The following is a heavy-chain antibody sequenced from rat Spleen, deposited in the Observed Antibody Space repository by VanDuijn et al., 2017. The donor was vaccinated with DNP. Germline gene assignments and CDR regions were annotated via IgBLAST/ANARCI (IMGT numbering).Heavy chain of an antibody. V-gene: IGHV2-16*01. D-gene: IGHD1-4*01. CDR3: ARSVNYPGAMDA. CDR2: IWSGGSP. Sequence: QVQLKESGPGLVQPSQTLSLTCTVSGFSLTIYGVNWVRQPPGKGLEWIGAIWSGGSPDYNSALKSRLSITRDASKSQLLLKMNSLQTEDTAMYFCARSVNYPGAMDAWGQGTSVTVSS. CDR1: GFSLTIYG. J-gene: IGHJ4*01.